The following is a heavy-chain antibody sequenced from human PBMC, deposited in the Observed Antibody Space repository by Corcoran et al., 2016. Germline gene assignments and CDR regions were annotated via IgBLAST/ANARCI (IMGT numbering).Heavy chain of an antibody. D-gene: IGHD3-10*01. CDR2: MNPNSGNT. J-gene: IGHJ4*02. Sequence: QVQLVQSGAEVREPGASVKVSCKASGYTFAAYDVVWVRQATGQGLEWMGWMNPNSGNTGYAQKFQGRVAMTRDTSISTAYMELSSLRSEDTAVLYCGRGTLIRVVIYTWGQGTLVTVAS. CDR3: GRGTLIRVVIYT. CDR1: GYTFAAYD. V-gene: IGHV1-8*01.